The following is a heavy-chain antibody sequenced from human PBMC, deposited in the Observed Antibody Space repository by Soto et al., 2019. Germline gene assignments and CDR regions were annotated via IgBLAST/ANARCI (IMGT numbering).Heavy chain of an antibody. Sequence: TVSGGSISSGDYYWSWIRQPPGKGLEWIGYIYYSGSTYYNPSLKSRVTISVDTSKNQFSLKLSSVTAADTAVYYCASALRGPEGFDPWGQGTLVTVSS. CDR1: GGSISSGDYY. V-gene: IGHV4-30-4*01. CDR2: IYYSGST. J-gene: IGHJ5*02. CDR3: ASALRGPEGFDP.